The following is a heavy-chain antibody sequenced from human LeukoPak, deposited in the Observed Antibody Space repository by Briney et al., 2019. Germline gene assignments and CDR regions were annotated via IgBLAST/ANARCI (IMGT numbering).Heavy chain of an antibody. CDR1: GFTFSSYW. J-gene: IGHJ4*02. CDR2: IKQDGSEK. CDR3: ARDINYYDSSGFLCY. D-gene: IGHD3-22*01. Sequence: PGGSLRLSCAASGFTFSSYWMSWVRQAPGKGLEWVANIKQDGSEKYYVDSVKGRFTISRDNAKNSLYLQMNSLRAEDTAVYYCARDINYYDSSGFLCYWGQGTLVTVSS. V-gene: IGHV3-7*01.